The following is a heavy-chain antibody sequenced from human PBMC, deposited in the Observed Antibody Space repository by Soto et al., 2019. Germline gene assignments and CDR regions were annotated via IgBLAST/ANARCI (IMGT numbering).Heavy chain of an antibody. D-gene: IGHD6-13*01. CDR2: ISWDGGST. Sequence: EVQLVESGGVVVQPGGSLRLSCAASGFTFDDYTMHWVRQAPGKGLEWVSLISWDGGSTYYADSVKGRFTISRDNSKNFLYLQMNRLRTEDTALYYCAKDMSGTHSSSWFDYWGQGTLVTVSS. CDR3: AKDMSGTHSSSWFDY. V-gene: IGHV3-43*01. J-gene: IGHJ4*02. CDR1: GFTFDDYT.